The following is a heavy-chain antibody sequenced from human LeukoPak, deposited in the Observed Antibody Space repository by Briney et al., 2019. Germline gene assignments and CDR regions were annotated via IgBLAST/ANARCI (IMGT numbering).Heavy chain of an antibody. Sequence: ASVKVSCKASGYTFTSYAMHWVRQAPGQRLEWMGWINAGNGNTKYSQKFQGRVTITRDTSASTAYMELSSLRSEDTAVYYCARAIQYRDYNDWLLKTYYFDYWGQGTLVTVSS. CDR3: ARAIQYRDYNDWLLKTYYFDY. J-gene: IGHJ4*02. D-gene: IGHD3-9*01. V-gene: IGHV1-3*01. CDR1: GYTFTSYA. CDR2: INAGNGNT.